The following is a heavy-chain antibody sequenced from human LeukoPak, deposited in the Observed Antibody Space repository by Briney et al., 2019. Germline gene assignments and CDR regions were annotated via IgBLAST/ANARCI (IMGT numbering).Heavy chain of an antibody. CDR2: ISYDGSNK. Sequence: GRSLRLSCAASGFTFSSYAMHWVRQAPGKGLEWVAVISYDGSNKYYADSVKGRFTISRDNSKNTLYLQMNSLRAEDTAVYYCARDRGLWFGEIGWFDPWGQGTPVTVSS. V-gene: IGHV3-30*04. CDR3: ARDRGLWFGEIGWFDP. D-gene: IGHD3-10*01. J-gene: IGHJ5*02. CDR1: GFTFSSYA.